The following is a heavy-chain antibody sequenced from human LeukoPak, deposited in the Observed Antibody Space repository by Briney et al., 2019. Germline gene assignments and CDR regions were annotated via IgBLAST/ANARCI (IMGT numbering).Heavy chain of an antibody. CDR1: GNTFTTFG. CDR2: ISTYNGNT. D-gene: IGHD3-22*01. J-gene: IGHJ3*02. CDR3: AARSGYGAFHI. V-gene: IGHV1-18*01. Sequence: ASVKVSCKASGNTFTTFGLSWVRQAPGQGLEWMGWISTYNGNTNYAQKLQDRVTMTTDTSTTTAYMELRSLGSDDTAVYYCAARSGYGAFHIWGQGTLVTVSS.